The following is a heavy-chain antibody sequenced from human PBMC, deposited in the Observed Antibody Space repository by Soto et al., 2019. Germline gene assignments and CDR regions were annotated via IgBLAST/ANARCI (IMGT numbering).Heavy chain of an antibody. J-gene: IGHJ4*02. Sequence: SETLSLTCAVSGGSISSSNWWSWVRQPPGKGLEWIGEIYHSGSINYNPSLKSRVTISVDKSKNQFSLKLSSVTAADTAVYYCAIGEYDILTGSATTFDYWGQGTLVT. CDR2: IYHSGSI. V-gene: IGHV4-4*02. D-gene: IGHD3-9*01. CDR3: AIGEYDILTGSATTFDY. CDR1: GGSISSSNW.